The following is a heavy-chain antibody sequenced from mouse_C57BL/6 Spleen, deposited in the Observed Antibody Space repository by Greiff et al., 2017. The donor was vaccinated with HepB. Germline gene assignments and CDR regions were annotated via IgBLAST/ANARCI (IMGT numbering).Heavy chain of an antibody. CDR1: GFTFSSYG. J-gene: IGHJ2*01. CDR2: ISSGGSYT. Sequence: VQLKESGGDLVKPGGSLKLSCAASGFTFSSYGMSWVRQTPDKRLEWVATISSGGSYTYYPDSVKGRFTISRDNAKNTLYLQMSSLKSEDTAMYYCARDGYYDYWGQGTTLTVSS. CDR3: ARDGYYDY. D-gene: IGHD2-3*01. V-gene: IGHV5-6*01.